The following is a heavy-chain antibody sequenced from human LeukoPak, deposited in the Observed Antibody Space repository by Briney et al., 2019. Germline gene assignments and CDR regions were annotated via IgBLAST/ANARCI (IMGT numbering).Heavy chain of an antibody. J-gene: IGHJ4*02. Sequence: SETLSLTCTVSGGSISSYYWNWIRQPPGKGLEWIGYIYYGGSTNYNPSLKSRVTISVDTSTNRFSLNLRSVTAADTAVYYCARIRSSISPFDYWGRGTLVTVSS. CDR1: GGSISSYY. CDR2: IYYGGST. D-gene: IGHD2-2*01. V-gene: IGHV4-59*01. CDR3: ARIRSSISPFDY.